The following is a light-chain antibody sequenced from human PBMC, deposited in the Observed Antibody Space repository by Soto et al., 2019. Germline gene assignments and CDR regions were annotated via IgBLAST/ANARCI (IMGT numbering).Light chain of an antibody. CDR2: SAS. CDR1: QIISTY. CDR3: QQSYTSPPWT. J-gene: IGKJ1*01. Sequence: DIQMTQSTSSLSASVGDRVTISCRAGQIISTYLNWYQQKPGTAPRLLIYSASSVKTGVPPRFSGSGSGRDFTLTISSLRPEDIATYFCQQSYTSPPWTFGQGIKVDIK. V-gene: IGKV1-39*01.